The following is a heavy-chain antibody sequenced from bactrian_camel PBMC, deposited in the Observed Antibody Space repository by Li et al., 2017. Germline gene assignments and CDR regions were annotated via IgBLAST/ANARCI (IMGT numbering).Heavy chain of an antibody. D-gene: IGHD4*01. V-gene: IGHV3S26*01. CDR1: GEGFGRYC. CDR2: IDADGST. Sequence: HVQLVESGGGSVQTGGSLRLSCAASGEGFGRYCMAWFRQVPGKDREGVAAIDADGSTSYVDSVKGRFTISKDNAKNTLYLQMNSLKPEDTAMYYYAAFKATMGRCADFGYWGQGTQVTVS. CDR3: AAFKATMGRCADFGY. J-gene: IGHJ6*01.